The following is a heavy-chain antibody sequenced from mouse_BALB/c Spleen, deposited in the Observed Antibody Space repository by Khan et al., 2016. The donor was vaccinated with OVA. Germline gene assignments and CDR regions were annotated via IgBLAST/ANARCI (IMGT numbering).Heavy chain of an antibody. CDR3: AGGFPTD. V-gene: IGHV3-1*02. Sequence: LKESGPDLVKPSQSLSLTCTVTGYSITSAYSWHWIRQFPGNKLEWMGYIHYSGGTSYNPSLKSRISITRDTSKNQFFLQLNSVTTEDTATYYCAGGFPTDWGQGTLVTVSA. J-gene: IGHJ3*01. CDR1: GYSITSAYS. CDR2: IHYSGGT.